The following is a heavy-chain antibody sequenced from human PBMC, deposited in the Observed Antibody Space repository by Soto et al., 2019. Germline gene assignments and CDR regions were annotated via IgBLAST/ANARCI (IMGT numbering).Heavy chain of an antibody. J-gene: IGHJ4*02. CDR1: GFTFSNSW. Sequence: GGSLRLSCAAPGFTFSNSWMHWVRQVSGKGLEWVSRINADGTSTSYADSVKGRFTISRDNAKNTLYLHVNSLRAEDTAVYYCVKVLARGVGVPRFYFDSWGQGTLVTVSS. CDR3: VKVLARGVGVPRFYFDS. V-gene: IGHV3-74*01. CDR2: INADGTST. D-gene: IGHD2-2*01.